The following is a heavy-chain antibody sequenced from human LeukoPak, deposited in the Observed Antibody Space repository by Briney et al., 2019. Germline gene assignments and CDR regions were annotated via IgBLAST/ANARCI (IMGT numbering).Heavy chain of an antibody. D-gene: IGHD3-10*01. J-gene: IGHJ4*02. V-gene: IGHV4-4*02. Sequence: PSGTLSLTCAVSGGSISSSNWWSWVRQPPGQGLEWIGEIYHSGSTNYNPSLKSRVTISVDKSKNQFSLKLSSVTAADTAVYYCARGPEGGRYYGSGRGYFDYWGQGTLVTVSS. CDR3: ARGPEGGRYYGSGRGYFDY. CDR2: IYHSGST. CDR1: GGSISSSNW.